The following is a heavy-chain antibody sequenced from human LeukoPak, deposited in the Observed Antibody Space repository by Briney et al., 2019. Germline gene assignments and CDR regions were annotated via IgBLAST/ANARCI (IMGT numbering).Heavy chain of an antibody. Sequence: GASVKVSCKASGYIFLDYGISWLRQAPGQGLEWMGWVGPYNGKTKYSQKFQGRVTMTTDTLTNTAFLELTNLRPDDTATYHCTRDFSAKKATITDIWGQGTMVVVSS. CDR1: GYIFLDYG. CDR2: VGPYNGKT. J-gene: IGHJ4*02. CDR3: TRDFSAKKATITDI. D-gene: IGHD4/OR15-4a*01. V-gene: IGHV1-18*01.